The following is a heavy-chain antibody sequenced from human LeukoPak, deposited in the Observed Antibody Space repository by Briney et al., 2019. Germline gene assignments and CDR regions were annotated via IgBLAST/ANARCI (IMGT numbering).Heavy chain of an antibody. CDR2: IKQDGSEK. CDR3: AREDYYDGSSDY. V-gene: IGHV3-7*01. CDR1: GFTFSGNW. D-gene: IGHD3-22*01. J-gene: IGHJ4*02. Sequence: GGSLRLSCAASGFTFSGNWMSWVRQAPGKGLEWVANIKQDGSEKYYADSVKGRFTISRDNAKNSLYLQMSSLRAEDTAVYYCAREDYYDGSSDYWGQGTLVTVSS.